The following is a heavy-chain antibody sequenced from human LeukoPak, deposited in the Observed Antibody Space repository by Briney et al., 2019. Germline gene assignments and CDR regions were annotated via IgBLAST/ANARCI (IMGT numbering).Heavy chain of an antibody. Sequence: ETLSLTCAVYGGSFSGYYWSWIRQPPGKGLEWIGEINHSGSTNYNPSLKSRVTISVDTSKNQFSLKLSSVTAADTAVYYCARASGGGKIDYWGQGTLVTVSS. V-gene: IGHV4-34*01. CDR3: ARASGGGKIDY. J-gene: IGHJ4*02. CDR2: INHSGST. CDR1: GGSFSGYY. D-gene: IGHD3-10*01.